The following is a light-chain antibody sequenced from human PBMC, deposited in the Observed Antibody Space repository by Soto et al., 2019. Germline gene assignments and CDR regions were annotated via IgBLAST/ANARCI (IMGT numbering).Light chain of an antibody. J-gene: IGKJ3*01. V-gene: IGKV3-20*01. Sequence: EIVLTQSPGTLSLSPGERATLSCRASQSVSSSYLAWYQQKPGQAPRLLIFGTSSRATGIPDRFSGSGSGTDFTLTISSLEPEDFAVDYCQQYGRSRLFTFGPGTKVDIK. CDR1: QSVSSSY. CDR2: GTS. CDR3: QQYGRSRLFT.